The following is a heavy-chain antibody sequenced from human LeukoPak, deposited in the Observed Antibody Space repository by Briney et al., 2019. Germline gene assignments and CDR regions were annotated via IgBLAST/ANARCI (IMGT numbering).Heavy chain of an antibody. Sequence: PGRSLRLSCAASGFTFSSYGMHWVRQAPGKGLEWVAVISYDGSNKYYADSVKGRFTISRDNSKNTLYLQMNSLRAEDTAVYYCAKDPLRWPPDYFDYWGQGTLVTVSS. CDR2: ISYDGSNK. CDR1: GFTFSSYG. D-gene: IGHD4-23*01. J-gene: IGHJ4*02. V-gene: IGHV3-30*18. CDR3: AKDPLRWPPDYFDY.